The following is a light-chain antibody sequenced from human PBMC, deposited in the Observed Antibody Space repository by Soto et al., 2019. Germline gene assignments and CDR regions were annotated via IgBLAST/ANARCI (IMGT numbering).Light chain of an antibody. CDR2: GAS. V-gene: IGKV3-15*01. Sequence: EIVMTQSPATLSVSPGERATLSCRASQSVNSNLAWYQQKPGQAPRLLLYGASTRATGIPARFSGSGSGTEFTLTISILQSEDFAVYYCQQYNNWPITFGQGTRLDIK. CDR3: QQYNNWPIT. J-gene: IGKJ5*01. CDR1: QSVNSN.